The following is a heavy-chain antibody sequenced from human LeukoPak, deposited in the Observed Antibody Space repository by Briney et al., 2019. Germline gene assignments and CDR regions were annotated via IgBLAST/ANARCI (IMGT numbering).Heavy chain of an antibody. J-gene: IGHJ4*02. CDR2: IYPRDGST. Sequence: ASVKVPCKASGYTFTSNYIHWVRQAPGQGLEWMGMIYPRDGSTSYAQKFQGRVTVTRDTSTSTVRMELSGLRSEDTAVYYCARDQEGFDYWGQGTLVTVSS. CDR1: GYTFTSNY. CDR3: ARDQEGFDY. V-gene: IGHV1-46*01.